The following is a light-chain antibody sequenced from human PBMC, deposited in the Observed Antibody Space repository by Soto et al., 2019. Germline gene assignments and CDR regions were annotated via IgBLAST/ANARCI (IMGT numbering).Light chain of an antibody. J-gene: IGKJ2*01. CDR2: WAS. CDR1: QNILLRSNNLNY. V-gene: IGKV4-1*01. CDR3: QQYYASPYT. Sequence: DIVMTQSPDSLAVSLGERAAINCKSSQNILLRSNNLNYLAWFQQKPGQPPKVLIYWASTRQSGIPDRFSGSGSATDFTLTISSLQAEDVAVYYCQQYYASPYTFGQGTKLEIK.